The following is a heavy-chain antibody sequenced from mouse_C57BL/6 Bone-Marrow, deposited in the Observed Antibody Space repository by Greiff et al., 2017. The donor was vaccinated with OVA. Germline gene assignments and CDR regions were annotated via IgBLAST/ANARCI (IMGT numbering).Heavy chain of an antibody. CDR3: ARYDYGSTSWFAY. V-gene: IGHV1-63*01. J-gene: IGHJ3*01. CDR1: GYTFTNYW. D-gene: IGHD1-1*01. CDR2: IYPGGGYT. Sequence: VQLVESGAELVRPGTSVKMSCKASGYTFTNYWIGWAKQRPGHGLEWIGDIYPGGGYTNYNEKFKGKATLTADKSSSTAYMQFSSLTSEDSAIYYCARYDYGSTSWFAYWGQGTLVTVSA.